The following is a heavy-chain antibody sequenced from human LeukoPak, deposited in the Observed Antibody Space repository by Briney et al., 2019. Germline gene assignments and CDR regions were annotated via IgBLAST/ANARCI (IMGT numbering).Heavy chain of an antibody. J-gene: IGHJ5*02. V-gene: IGHV4-39*07. CDR2: IYYSGST. CDR3: ARAPIPYDRSRTDYRFDP. Sequence: PSETLSLTCTVSGGSISSSSYSWGWIRQPPGKGLEWIGSIYYSGSTHYTPSLKSRVTMSVDTSKNQFSLKLTSVTAADTAVYYCARAPIPYDRSRTDYRFDPWGQGTLVTVAS. CDR1: GGSISSSSYS. D-gene: IGHD3-16*01.